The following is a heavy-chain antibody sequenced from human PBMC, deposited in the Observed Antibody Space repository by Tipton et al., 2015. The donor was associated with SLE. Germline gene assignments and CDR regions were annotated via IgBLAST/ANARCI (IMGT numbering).Heavy chain of an antibody. J-gene: IGHJ6*02. Sequence: SLRLSCAASGFTFSNYPMSWVRQAPGKGLEWVSVIYGDGSDSYYADSVRGRFTISRDSSKNTLYLQMNSLRAEDTAVYYCARSRDSEFYYYYGLDVWGQGTTVTVSS. CDR3: ARSRDSEFYYYYGLDV. D-gene: IGHD5-24*01. V-gene: IGHV3-23*03. CDR1: GFTFSNYP. CDR2: IYGDGSDS.